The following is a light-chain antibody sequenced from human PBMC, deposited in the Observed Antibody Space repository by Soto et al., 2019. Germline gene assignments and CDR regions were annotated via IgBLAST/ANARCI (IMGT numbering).Light chain of an antibody. Sequence: QSVLTQPPSASGTPGQRVSISCSGSSSNLGSNSVNWYQHLPGTAPKLLISSNNQRPSGVPDRFSVSKSGTSASLAISGLQSEDEADYYCAVWDDRLNGPVFGGGTKLTVL. V-gene: IGLV1-44*01. CDR1: SSNLGSNS. CDR3: AVWDDRLNGPV. J-gene: IGLJ3*02. CDR2: SNN.